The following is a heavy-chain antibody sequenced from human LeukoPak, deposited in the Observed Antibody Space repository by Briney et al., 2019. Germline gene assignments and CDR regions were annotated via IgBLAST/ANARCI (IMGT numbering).Heavy chain of an antibody. CDR2: ISDNGVNT. CDR3: AKSPSRGKVSAAVRYFDY. CDR1: GFTFSDYA. J-gene: IGHJ4*02. Sequence: PGGSLRLSCVASGFTFSDYAMTWVRQALGKGLEWVSAISDNGVNTYSADSVKGRFTISRDNAKNTLSLQMKSLRAEDTAMYYCAKSPSRGKVSAAVRYFDYWGQGTLVTVSS. V-gene: IGHV3-23*01. D-gene: IGHD6-13*01.